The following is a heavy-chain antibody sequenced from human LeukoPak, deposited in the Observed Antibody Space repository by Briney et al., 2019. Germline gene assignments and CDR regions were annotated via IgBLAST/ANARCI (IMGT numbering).Heavy chain of an antibody. CDR1: GGSISSGGYS. CDR2: IYHSGST. D-gene: IGHD3-10*01. Sequence: PSETLSLTCAVSGGSISSGGYSWSWIRQPPGKGLEWIGYIYHSGSTYYHPSLKSRVTISVDRSKNQFSLKLSSVTAADTAVYYCARAMVRGVIVNWFDPWGQGTLVTVSS. V-gene: IGHV4-30-2*01. J-gene: IGHJ5*02. CDR3: ARAMVRGVIVNWFDP.